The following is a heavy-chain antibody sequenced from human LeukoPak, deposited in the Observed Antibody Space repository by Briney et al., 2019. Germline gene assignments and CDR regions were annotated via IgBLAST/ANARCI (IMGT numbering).Heavy chain of an antibody. CDR2: ISGDGGST. CDR3: AEMVRGVIINY. Sequence: GGSLRLSCAASGFTFDDYAMHWVRQAPGKGLEWVSLISGDGGSTYYADSVKGRFTISRDNSKNTLYLQMNSLRAEDTAVYYCAEMVRGVIINYWGQGTLVTVSS. CDR1: GFTFDDYA. V-gene: IGHV3-43*02. J-gene: IGHJ4*02. D-gene: IGHD3-10*01.